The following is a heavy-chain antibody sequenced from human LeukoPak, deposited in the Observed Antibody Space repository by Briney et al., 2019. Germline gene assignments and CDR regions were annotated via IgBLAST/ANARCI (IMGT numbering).Heavy chain of an antibody. CDR1: GGSISSGGYS. Sequence: SQTLSLTCAVSGGSISSGGYSWSWIRQPPGKGLEWIGYIYHSGSTYYNPSLKSRVTISVDRSKNQFSLKLSSVTAADTAVYYCARSTSPPTNFDYWGQGTLVTVSS. V-gene: IGHV4-30-2*01. CDR3: ARSTSPPTNFDY. CDR2: IYHSGST. J-gene: IGHJ4*02.